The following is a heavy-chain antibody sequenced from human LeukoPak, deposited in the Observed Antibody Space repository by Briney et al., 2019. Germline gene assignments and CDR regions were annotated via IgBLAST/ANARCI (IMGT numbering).Heavy chain of an antibody. J-gene: IGHJ6*02. CDR1: RFTFRTYQ. CDR3: ARLLAVDRGFHYGMDA. Sequence: PGGSLRLSCEASRFTFRTYQMTWVRQAPGKGLEWVSYISSGGSTRYYADSVKGRFTISRDNANNSLYLQMNSLRAEDTAVYYCARLLAVDRGFHYGMDAWGQGTTVTVSS. CDR2: ISSGGSTR. V-gene: IGHV3-48*03. D-gene: IGHD6-19*01.